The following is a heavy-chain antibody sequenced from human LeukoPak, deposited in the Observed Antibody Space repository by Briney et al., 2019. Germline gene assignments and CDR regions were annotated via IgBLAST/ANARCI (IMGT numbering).Heavy chain of an antibody. J-gene: IGHJ5*02. V-gene: IGHV4-34*01. CDR3: ARFCVRGVTWFDP. D-gene: IGHD3-10*02. CDR1: GGSFSGYY. CDR2: ISHSGST. Sequence: RPSETLSLTCAVYGGSFSGYYWSWIRQPPGKGLEWIGEISHSGSTNYNPSLKSRVTISVDTSKNQFSLKLSSVTAADTAVYYCARFCVRGVTWFDPWGQGTLVTVSS.